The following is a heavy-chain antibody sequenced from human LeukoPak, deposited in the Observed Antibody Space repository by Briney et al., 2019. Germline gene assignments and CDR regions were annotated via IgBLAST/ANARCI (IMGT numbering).Heavy chain of an antibody. Sequence: KTSETLSLTCTVSGGSINRSSYYWAWIRQPPGKGMEWIGSMRPSESTYYNPSLRSRVTISVDTSKNQFSLSLTSVTAADRAVYYCARQPPYSSTFDVWGQGTMVSVSS. V-gene: IGHV4-39*01. CDR1: GGSINRSSYY. CDR2: MRPSEST. J-gene: IGHJ3*01. D-gene: IGHD2-21*01. CDR3: ARQPPYSSTFDV.